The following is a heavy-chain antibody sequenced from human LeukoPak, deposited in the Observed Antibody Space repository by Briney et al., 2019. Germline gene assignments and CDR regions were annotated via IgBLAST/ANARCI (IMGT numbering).Heavy chain of an antibody. CDR3: ARDWDIVVVPAAIAYYYYGMDV. Sequence: ASVKVSCKASGYTFTSYGISWVRQAPGQGLEWMGWISAYNGNTNYAQKLQGRVTMTTDTSTSTAYMELRSLRSDDTAVYCCARDWDIVVVPAAIAYYYYGMDVWGQGTTVTVSS. V-gene: IGHV1-18*01. J-gene: IGHJ6*02. CDR2: ISAYNGNT. D-gene: IGHD2-2*01. CDR1: GYTFTSYG.